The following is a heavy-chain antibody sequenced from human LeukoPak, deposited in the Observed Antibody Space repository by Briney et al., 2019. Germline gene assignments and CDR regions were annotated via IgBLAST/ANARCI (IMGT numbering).Heavy chain of an antibody. D-gene: IGHD1-26*01. Sequence: SETLSLTCTVSGGSISSYYWSWIRQPPGKGLEWIGYIYYSGSADYNPSLKSRVTISVDTSKNQFSLRLSSVTAADTAVYYCASTGSYSDYWGQGTLVTVSS. CDR2: IYYSGSA. J-gene: IGHJ4*02. V-gene: IGHV4-59*12. CDR3: ASTGSYSDY. CDR1: GGSISSYY.